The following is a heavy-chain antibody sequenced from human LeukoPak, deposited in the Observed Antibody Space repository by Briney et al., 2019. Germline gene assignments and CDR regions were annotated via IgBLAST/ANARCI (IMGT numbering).Heavy chain of an antibody. V-gene: IGHV1-46*01. Sequence: ASVKDSCKASGYSYTSYYIHWVRQAPGQGLESMGIINPGGGSTSYAQKFQDRVTMTRDTSTSTVYMELNSLRSEDTAVYYCAKDLRWDHPGLDPWGQGTLVIVSS. CDR2: INPGGGST. D-gene: IGHD4-23*01. CDR3: AKDLRWDHPGLDP. J-gene: IGHJ5*02. CDR1: GYSYTSYY.